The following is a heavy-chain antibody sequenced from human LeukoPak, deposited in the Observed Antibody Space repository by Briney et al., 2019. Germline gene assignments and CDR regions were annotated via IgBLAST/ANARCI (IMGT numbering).Heavy chain of an antibody. CDR2: IYYSGST. CDR1: GGSISSYY. Sequence: SETLSLTCTVSGGSISSYYWSWIRRPPGKGLEWIGYIYYSGSTNYNPSLKSRVTISVDTSKNQFSLKLSSVTAADTAVYYCASSIPHYYDSSAAFDIWGQGTMVTVSS. V-gene: IGHV4-59*08. J-gene: IGHJ3*02. CDR3: ASSIPHYYDSSAAFDI. D-gene: IGHD3-22*01.